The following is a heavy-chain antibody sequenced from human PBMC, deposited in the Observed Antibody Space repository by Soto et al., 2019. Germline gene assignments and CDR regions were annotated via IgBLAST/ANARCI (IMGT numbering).Heavy chain of an antibody. CDR1: GGSVSSGSYY. V-gene: IGHV4-61*01. Sequence: SETLSLTCTVSGGSVSSGSYYWSWIRQPPGKGLEWIGYIYYSGSTNYHPSLKSRVTISIDTSKNQFSLQLSSVTAADTAVYYCARLPSRHLVDYWGQGTLVTVSS. CDR2: IYYSGST. CDR3: ARLPSRHLVDY. J-gene: IGHJ4*02. D-gene: IGHD3-3*02.